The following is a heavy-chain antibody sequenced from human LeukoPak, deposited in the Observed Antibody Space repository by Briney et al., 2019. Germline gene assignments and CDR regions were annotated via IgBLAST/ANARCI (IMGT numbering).Heavy chain of an antibody. V-gene: IGHV1-18*01. CDR3: ARDRITMVRGEAVDP. Sequence: GASVKVSCKASGYTFTSYGISWVRQAPGQGREGMGWISAYNGNRNYAQKLQGRDTMTTDTSTSTAYMELRSLRSDDTAVYYCARDRITMVRGEAVDPWGQGTLVTVSS. CDR1: GYTFTSYG. J-gene: IGHJ5*02. D-gene: IGHD3-10*01. CDR2: ISAYNGNR.